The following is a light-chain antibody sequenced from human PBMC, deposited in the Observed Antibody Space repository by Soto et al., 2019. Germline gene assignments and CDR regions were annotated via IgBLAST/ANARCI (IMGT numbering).Light chain of an antibody. CDR3: QSYDSSLSGDYV. CDR2: GNS. J-gene: IGLJ1*01. CDR1: RSNIGAGYD. Sequence: QSVLTQPPSVSGAPGQRVTISCTGSRSNIGAGYDVHWYQQLPGTAPKLLIYGNSNRPSEVPDRFSGSKSGTSASLAITGLRAEDEADYYCQSYDSSLSGDYVFGTGTKLTVL. V-gene: IGLV1-40*01.